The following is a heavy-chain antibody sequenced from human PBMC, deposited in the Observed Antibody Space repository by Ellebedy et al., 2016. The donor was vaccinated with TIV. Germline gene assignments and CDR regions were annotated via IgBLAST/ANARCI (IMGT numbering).Heavy chain of an antibody. CDR2: ISASGDST. J-gene: IGHJ4*02. CDR1: GFTFNIYA. Sequence: PGESLKISCSASGFTFNIYAMSWVRQAPGKGLEWVSLISASGDSTYYADSVKGRFTISRDNSKNTLYLQMNSLRAEDTAVYYCAKDLGIERQWGFDYWGQGTLVTVSS. D-gene: IGHD1-26*01. CDR3: AKDLGIERQWGFDY. V-gene: IGHV3-23*01.